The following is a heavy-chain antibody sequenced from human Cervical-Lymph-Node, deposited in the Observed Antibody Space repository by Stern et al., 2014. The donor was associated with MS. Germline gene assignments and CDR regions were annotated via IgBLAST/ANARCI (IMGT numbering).Heavy chain of an antibody. Sequence: VHLVESGGGVVQPGRSLRLSCAASGSTFSNYGMHWVRQAPGKGLEWLAVIWYDGNKKYYADSVKGRFTISRDNSKNTLFLQMSSLTAEDTALYYCARGNWNYEGMGYWGQGTLVTVSS. D-gene: IGHD1-7*01. CDR3: ARGNWNYEGMGY. CDR2: IWYDGNKK. V-gene: IGHV3-33*01. CDR1: GSTFSNYG. J-gene: IGHJ4*02.